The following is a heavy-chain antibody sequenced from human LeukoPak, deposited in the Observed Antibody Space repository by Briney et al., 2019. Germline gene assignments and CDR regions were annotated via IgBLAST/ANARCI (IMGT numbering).Heavy chain of an antibody. J-gene: IGHJ4*02. CDR1: GFTFSSYS. CDR2: ISSSSSYI. Sequence: GGSLRLSCAASGFTFSSYSMNWVRQAPGKGLEWVSSISSSSSYIYYADSVKGRFTISRDNAKNSLYLQMNSLRAEDTAVYYCARGFTCGGDCYPFDYWGQGTLVTVSA. D-gene: IGHD2-21*02. CDR3: ARGFTCGGDCYPFDY. V-gene: IGHV3-21*01.